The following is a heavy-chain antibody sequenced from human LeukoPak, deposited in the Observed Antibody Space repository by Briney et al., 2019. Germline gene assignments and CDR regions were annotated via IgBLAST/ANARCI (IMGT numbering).Heavy chain of an antibody. CDR1: GFTFSSYA. CDR2: ISWNSGSI. D-gene: IGHD6-19*01. CDR3: AKDTDSSGYYMDV. J-gene: IGHJ6*03. Sequence: PGGSLRLSCAASGFTFSSYAMHWVRQAPGKGLEWVSGISWNSGSIGYADSVKGRFTISRDNAKNSLYLQMNSLRAEDMALYYCAKDTDSSGYYMDVWGKGTTVTVSS. V-gene: IGHV3-9*03.